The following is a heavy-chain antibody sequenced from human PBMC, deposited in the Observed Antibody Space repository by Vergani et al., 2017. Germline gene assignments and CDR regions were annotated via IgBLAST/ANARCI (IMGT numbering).Heavy chain of an antibody. J-gene: IGHJ3*01. V-gene: IGHV3-21*02. CDR3: VRDVRVSRT. Sequence: EVQLVESGGGPVKIGESLRLSCAASGFRFETYIMNWVRQAPGKGLEWVSSISGNNDDVYYADSVKGRFTISRDNAKNSLYLDMSSLRAEDTAVYYCVRDVRVSRTWGQGTLVAVSS. CDR1: GFRFETYI. CDR2: ISGNNDDV.